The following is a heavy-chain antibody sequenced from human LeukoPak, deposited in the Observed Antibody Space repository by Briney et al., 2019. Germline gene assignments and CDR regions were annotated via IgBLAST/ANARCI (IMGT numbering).Heavy chain of an antibody. J-gene: IGHJ4*02. V-gene: IGHV3-23*01. Sequence: GGSLRLSCAASGFTFSSYAMSWVRQAPGKGLEWVSAISGSGGSTYYADSVKGRFTISRDNSKNTLYLQMNSLRAEGTAVYYCAKEYCSSTSCYVYLDYWGQGTLVTVSS. CDR1: GFTFSSYA. CDR3: AKEYCSSTSCYVYLDY. D-gene: IGHD2-2*01. CDR2: ISGSGGST.